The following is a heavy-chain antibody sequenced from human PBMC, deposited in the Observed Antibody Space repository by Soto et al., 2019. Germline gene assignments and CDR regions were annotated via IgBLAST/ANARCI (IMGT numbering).Heavy chain of an antibody. CDR2: IYYSGST. Sequence: QVQLQESGPGLVKPSETLSLTCTVSGGSVSSGSYYWSWIRQPPGKGLEWIGYIYYSGSTNYNPSLKSPVTISVDTSKNQFSLKLSSVTAADTAVYYCARDQHDFWSGYSSWFDPWGQGTLVTVSS. V-gene: IGHV4-61*01. CDR1: GGSVSSGSYY. D-gene: IGHD3-3*01. CDR3: ARDQHDFWSGYSSWFDP. J-gene: IGHJ5*02.